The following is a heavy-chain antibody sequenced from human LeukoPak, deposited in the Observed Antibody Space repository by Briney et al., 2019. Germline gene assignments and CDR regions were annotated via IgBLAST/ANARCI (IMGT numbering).Heavy chain of an antibody. J-gene: IGHJ4*02. CDR3: ARVPSYYYDSSGYYDY. CDR2: MNPNSGNT. CDR1: GYTFTSYD. V-gene: IGHV1-8*01. Sequence: ASLKVSCKASGYTFTSYDINWVRQATGQGLEWMGWMNPNSGNTGYAQKFQGRVTMTRNTTISTAYMELSSLRSEDTAVYYCARVPSYYYDSSGYYDYWGQGTLVTVSS. D-gene: IGHD3-22*01.